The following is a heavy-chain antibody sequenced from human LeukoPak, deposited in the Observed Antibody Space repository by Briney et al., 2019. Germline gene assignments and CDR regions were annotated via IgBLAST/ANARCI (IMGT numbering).Heavy chain of an antibody. J-gene: IGHJ4*02. D-gene: IGHD3-16*01. CDR3: ARGDIWGSLDY. CDR2: ISSSSSTI. Sequence: GGSLRLSCAASGITFSSYAMNWVRQAPGKGLEWVSYISSSSSTIYYADSVKGRFTISRDNAKNSLYLQMNSLRAEDTAVYYCARGDIWGSLDYWGQGTLVTVSS. V-gene: IGHV3-48*01. CDR1: GITFSSYA.